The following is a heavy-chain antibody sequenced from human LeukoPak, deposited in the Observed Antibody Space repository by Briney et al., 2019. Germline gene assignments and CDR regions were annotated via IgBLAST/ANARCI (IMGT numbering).Heavy chain of an antibody. CDR2: IYYSGST. J-gene: IGHJ5*02. CDR3: ASAGPLHYYDSSGYYDWFDP. V-gene: IGHV4-30-4*01. Sequence: SETLSLTCTVSGGSISSGDYYWSWIRQPPGKGLEWIGYIYYSGSTYYNPSLKSRVTISVDTSKNQFSLKLSSVTAADTAVYYCASAGPLHYYDSSGYYDWFDPWGQGTLVTVSS. CDR1: GGSISSGDYY. D-gene: IGHD3-22*01.